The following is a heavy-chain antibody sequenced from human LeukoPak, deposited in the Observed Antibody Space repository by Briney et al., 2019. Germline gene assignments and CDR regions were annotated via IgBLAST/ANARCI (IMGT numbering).Heavy chain of an antibody. CDR3: ATDSPETAAFDY. CDR2: IVGSSSNI. J-gene: IGHJ4*02. D-gene: IGHD1-1*01. V-gene: IGHV3-48*04. Sequence: GGSLRLTCTASGFSFSTYSMNWVRQAPGKGLEWVSYIVGSSSNIYYADSVKGRFTISRDNAKNSLYLQMDSLRAEDTAVYYCATDSPETAAFDYWGQGTLVTVSS. CDR1: GFSFSTYS.